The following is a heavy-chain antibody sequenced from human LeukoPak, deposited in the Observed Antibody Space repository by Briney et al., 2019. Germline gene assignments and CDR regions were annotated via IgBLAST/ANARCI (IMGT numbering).Heavy chain of an antibody. J-gene: IGHJ3*02. CDR3: AREQWELHPTLFDI. D-gene: IGHD1-26*01. Sequence: GGSLRLSCAASGFTFSSYGMHWVRQAPGKGLEWVAVISYDGSNKYYADSVKGRFTISRDNSKNTLYLQMNSLRAEDTAVYYCAREQWELHPTLFDIWGQGTMVTVSS. CDR2: ISYDGSNK. V-gene: IGHV3-30*03. CDR1: GFTFSSYG.